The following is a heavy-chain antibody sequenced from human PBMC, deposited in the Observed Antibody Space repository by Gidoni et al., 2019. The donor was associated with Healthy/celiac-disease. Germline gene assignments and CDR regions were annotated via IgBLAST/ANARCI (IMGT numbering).Heavy chain of an antibody. CDR3: AVVYDYVWGSSPPGY. D-gene: IGHD3-16*01. V-gene: IGHV3-23*01. CDR1: GFTFSSYA. CDR2: ISGSGGST. Sequence: EVQLLESGGGLVQPGGSLRLSCAASGFTFSSYAMSWVRQAPGKGLAWVSAISGSGGSTYYADSVKGRFTISRDNSKNTLYLQMNSLRAEDTAVYYCAVVYDYVWGSSPPGYWGQGTLVTVSS. J-gene: IGHJ4*02.